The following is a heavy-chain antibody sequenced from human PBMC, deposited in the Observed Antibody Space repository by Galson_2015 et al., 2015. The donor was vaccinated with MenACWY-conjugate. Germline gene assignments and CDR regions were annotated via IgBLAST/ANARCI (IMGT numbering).Heavy chain of an antibody. V-gene: IGHV1-18*01. D-gene: IGHD3-22*01. J-gene: IGHJ4*02. CDR2: ISAYNGNT. Sequence: SVKVSCKASGYTFTSYGISWVRQAPGQGLEWMGWISAYNGNTNYAQKLQGRVTMTTDTSTSTAYMELRSLRSDDTAVYYCAREGGGGPNYDTRRFDYWGQGTLVTVSS. CDR1: GYTFTSYG. CDR3: AREGGGGPNYDTRRFDY.